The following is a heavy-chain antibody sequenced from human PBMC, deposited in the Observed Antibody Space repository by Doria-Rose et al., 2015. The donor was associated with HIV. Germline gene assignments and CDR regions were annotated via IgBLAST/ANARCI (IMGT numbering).Heavy chain of an antibody. CDR3: ARIKSSGWYHKYYFDF. D-gene: IGHD6-13*01. CDR1: GVSLSSPGMG. CDR2: ILSDDER. V-gene: IGHV2-26*01. Sequence: QITLKESGPVLVKPTETLTLTCTVSGVSLSSPGMGVSWIRQPPGKALEWLANILSDDERSYKTSLKSRLPISRGTCKSQVVLTMTDMDPVDTATYYCARIKSSGWYHKYYFDFWGQGTLVIVSA. J-gene: IGHJ4*02.